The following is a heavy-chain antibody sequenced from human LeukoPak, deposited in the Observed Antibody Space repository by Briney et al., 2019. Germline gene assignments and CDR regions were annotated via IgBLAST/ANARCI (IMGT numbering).Heavy chain of an antibody. CDR3: ARGITLAVAGPPDY. J-gene: IGHJ4*02. CDR1: GYTFTSYG. Sequence: GASVKVSCKASGYTFTSYGISWVRQAPGQGLEWVGWISAYNGNTNYAQKLQGRVTMTTDTSTSTAYMELRSLRSDDTAVYYCARGITLAVAGPPDYWGQGTLVTVSS. V-gene: IGHV1-18*01. CDR2: ISAYNGNT. D-gene: IGHD6-19*01.